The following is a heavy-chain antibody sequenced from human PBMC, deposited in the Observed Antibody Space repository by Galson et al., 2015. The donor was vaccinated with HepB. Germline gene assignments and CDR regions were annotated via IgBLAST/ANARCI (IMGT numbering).Heavy chain of an antibody. V-gene: IGHV4-61*08. Sequence: SETLSLTCTVSGGSVSSGGYYWSWIRQPPGQGLEWIGYIYYSGSTNYNPSLKSRVTISVDTSKNQFSLKLSSVTAADTAVYYCARGVIAAAGCFDYWGQGTLVTVSS. CDR2: IYYSGST. J-gene: IGHJ4*02. D-gene: IGHD6-13*01. CDR3: ARGVIAAAGCFDY. CDR1: GGSVSSGGYY.